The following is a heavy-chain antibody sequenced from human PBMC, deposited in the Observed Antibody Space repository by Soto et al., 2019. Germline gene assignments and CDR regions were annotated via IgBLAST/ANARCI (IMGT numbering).Heavy chain of an antibody. CDR3: AKEASPFGTNAFDV. J-gene: IGHJ3*01. D-gene: IGHD3-16*01. CDR1: GFTFSSYA. CDR2: ISCDGADE. V-gene: IGHV3-30-3*01. Sequence: GGSLRLSCAASGFTFSSYAMHWVRQAPGKGLEWVAVISCDGADEFYAESVKGRFTISRDNSKNTLYLQMDSLSAGDTAVYYCAKEASPFGTNAFDVWGHGTMVTV.